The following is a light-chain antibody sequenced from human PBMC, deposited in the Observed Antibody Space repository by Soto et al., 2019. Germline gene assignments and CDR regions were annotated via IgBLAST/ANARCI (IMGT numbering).Light chain of an antibody. Sequence: DIQMTQSPSSLSASVGDRVTITCRASQTISTYLNWYQQRPGKAPNLLIYASSSLQSGVQPRFSGGGSGTDFTLPISSLQPEDFATYYCQQTYSIPITFGQGTRLEIK. CDR2: ASS. J-gene: IGKJ5*01. V-gene: IGKV1-39*01. CDR1: QTISTY. CDR3: QQTYSIPIT.